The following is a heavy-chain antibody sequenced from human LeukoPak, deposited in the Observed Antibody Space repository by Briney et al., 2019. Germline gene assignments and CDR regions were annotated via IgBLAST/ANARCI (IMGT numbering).Heavy chain of an antibody. D-gene: IGHD2-21*02. Sequence: PSETLSLTCAAYGGSFSGYYWSWIRQPPGKGLEWIAEINHSGSTNYNPSLKSRVSISVDTSKSQFSLKLSSVTAAATAVYYCARSKVPATGNWFDPWGQGTLVTVSS. CDR1: GGSFSGYY. CDR2: INHSGST. V-gene: IGHV4-34*01. CDR3: ARSKVPATGNWFDP. J-gene: IGHJ5*02.